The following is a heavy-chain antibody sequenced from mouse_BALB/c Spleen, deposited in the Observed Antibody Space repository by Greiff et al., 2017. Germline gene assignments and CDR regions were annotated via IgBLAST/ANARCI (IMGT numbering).Heavy chain of an antibody. J-gene: IGHJ4*01. CDR2: ISSGSSTI. D-gene: IGHD2-1*01. V-gene: IGHV5-17*02. CDR3: ASYYGNYDAMDY. Sequence: EVHLVESGGGLVQPGGSRKLSCAASGFTFSSFGMHWVRQAPEKGLEWVAYISSGSSTIYYADTVKGRFTISRDNPKNTLFLQMTSLRSEDTAMYYCASYYGNYDAMDYWGQGTSVTVSS. CDR1: GFTFSSFG.